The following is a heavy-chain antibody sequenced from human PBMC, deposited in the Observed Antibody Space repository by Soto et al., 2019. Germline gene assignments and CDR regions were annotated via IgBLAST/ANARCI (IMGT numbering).Heavy chain of an antibody. CDR2: VSSTGTSP. D-gene: IGHD3-22*01. J-gene: IGHJ3*01. CDR1: GFTFGNYA. V-gene: IGHV3-23*01. CDR3: AKARPSGGYYYVEAFDV. Sequence: GGSLRLSCSASGFTFGNYAMSWVRQSPGKGLEWVSGVSSTGTSPYYAGSVQGRFTISRDNSKNMFYLQMKSLRAEDTAIYYCAKARPSGGYYYVEAFDVWGQGTMVTDSS.